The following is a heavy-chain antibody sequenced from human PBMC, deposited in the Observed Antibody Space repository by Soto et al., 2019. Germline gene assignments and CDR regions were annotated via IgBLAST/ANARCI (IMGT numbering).Heavy chain of an antibody. V-gene: IGHV6-1*01. J-gene: IGHJ4*02. Sequence: PSQTLSLTSAISGDSVSSNSAAWNWIRQSPSRGLEWLGRTYYRSKWFNNYAISVKSRITINPDTSKNQFCLQLNSVTPEDTAAYDCARGDQGFDYWGQGTLVTVYS. CDR2: TYYRSKWFN. D-gene: IGHD3-16*01. CDR1: GDSVSSNSAA. CDR3: ARGDQGFDY.